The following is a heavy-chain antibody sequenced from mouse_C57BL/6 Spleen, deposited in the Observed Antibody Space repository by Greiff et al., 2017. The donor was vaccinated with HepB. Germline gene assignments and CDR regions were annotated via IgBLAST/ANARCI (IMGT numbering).Heavy chain of an antibody. Sequence: QVQLQQPGAELVMPGASVKLSCKASGYTFTSYWMHWVKQRPGQGLEWIGEIDPSDSYTNYNQKFKGKSTLTVDKSSSTAYMQLSSLTSEDSAVYNCARVYGSKYAMDYWGQGTSVTVSS. D-gene: IGHD1-1*01. V-gene: IGHV1-69*01. J-gene: IGHJ4*01. CDR3: ARVYGSKYAMDY. CDR2: IDPSDSYT. CDR1: GYTFTSYW.